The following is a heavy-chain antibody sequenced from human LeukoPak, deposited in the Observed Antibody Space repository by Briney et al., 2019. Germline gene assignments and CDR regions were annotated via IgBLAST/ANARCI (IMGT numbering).Heavy chain of an antibody. J-gene: IGHJ4*02. CDR3: ARDIVATGGRYFDH. V-gene: IGHV3-33*01. D-gene: IGHD6-13*01. CDR1: GFIFRSYG. Sequence: PGGSLRLSCAASGFIFRSYGMHWVRQTPGEGLEWVAAIWYDGSNKYYAGSVKGRFTISRDNSENTLSLQMNSQRGEDTAVYYCARDIVATGGRYFDHWGQGTLVTVSS. CDR2: IWYDGSNK.